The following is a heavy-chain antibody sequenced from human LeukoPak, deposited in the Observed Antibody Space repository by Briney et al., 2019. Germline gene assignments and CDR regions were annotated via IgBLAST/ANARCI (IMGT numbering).Heavy chain of an antibody. V-gene: IGHV3-33*01. Sequence: GGSLRLSCAASGFSFSSYGMHWVRQAPGKGLEWVAVICYDGSNKYYADSVKGRFTISRDNSKNTLYLQMNSLRAEDTAVYYCARGPSITGTTPYYYYTDVWGKGTTVTVSS. CDR2: ICYDGSNK. CDR3: ARGPSITGTTPYYYYTDV. CDR1: GFSFSSYG. J-gene: IGHJ6*03. D-gene: IGHD1-7*01.